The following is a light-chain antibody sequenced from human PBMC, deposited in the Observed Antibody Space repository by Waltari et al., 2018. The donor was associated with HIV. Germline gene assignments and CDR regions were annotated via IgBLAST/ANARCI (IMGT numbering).Light chain of an antibody. CDR2: EVS. V-gene: IGLV2-14*01. Sequence: QSALTQPASVSGSPGQSITIPCTGTSSDVGGYDSVSWYQLYPGKAPKLMISEVSNRPSGVSNRFSGSKSGNTASLTISGLQAEDEADYYCSSYTSSTPYVFGTGTKVTVL. CDR3: SSYTSSTPYV. J-gene: IGLJ1*01. CDR1: SSDVGGYDS.